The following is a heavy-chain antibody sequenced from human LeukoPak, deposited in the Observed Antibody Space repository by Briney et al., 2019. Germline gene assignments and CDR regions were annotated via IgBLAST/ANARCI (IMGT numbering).Heavy chain of an antibody. Sequence: GGSLRLSCAASGFTFSSYGMHWVRQAPGKGLEWVAVISYDGSNKYYADSVKGRFTISRDNSKNTLYLQMNSLRAEDTAVYYCAKKSLPTITIFGVVTLDYWGQGTLVTVSS. CDR3: AKKSLPTITIFGVVTLDY. V-gene: IGHV3-30*18. CDR1: GFTFSSYG. D-gene: IGHD3-3*01. CDR2: ISYDGSNK. J-gene: IGHJ4*02.